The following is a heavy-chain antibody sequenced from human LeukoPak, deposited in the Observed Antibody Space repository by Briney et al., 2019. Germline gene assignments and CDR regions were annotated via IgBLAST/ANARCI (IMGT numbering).Heavy chain of an antibody. Sequence: PGGSLRLSCAASGFTFSSYALSWVRQAPGGGLEWVSALSGSGSGTYYADSVKGRFTISRDNSKNTLYLQMNTLRAEDTAVYFCARDNGRYGMDVWGQGTTVTVSS. V-gene: IGHV3-23*01. D-gene: IGHD4-17*01. CDR3: ARDNGRYGMDV. J-gene: IGHJ6*02. CDR1: GFTFSSYA. CDR2: LSGSGSGT.